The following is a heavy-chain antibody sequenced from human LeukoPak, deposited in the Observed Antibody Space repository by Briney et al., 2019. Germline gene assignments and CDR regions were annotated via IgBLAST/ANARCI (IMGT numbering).Heavy chain of an antibody. CDR1: GFTFSNYY. J-gene: IGHJ4*02. V-gene: IGHV3-11*01. CDR3: ARDIRAGGITLYFDY. Sequence: GGSLTLSCAASGFTFSNYYMSWIRQTPGKGLEWLSYISGRGGDINYADSVKHRFTISRDNARNSLYLQMNSLRAEDTAMYYCARDIRAGGITLYFDYWGQGILVTVTS. D-gene: IGHD3-16*01. CDR2: ISGRGGDI.